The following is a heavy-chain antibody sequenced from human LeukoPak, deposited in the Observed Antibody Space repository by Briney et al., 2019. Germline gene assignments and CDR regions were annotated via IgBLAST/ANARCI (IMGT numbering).Heavy chain of an antibody. V-gene: IGHV1-69*13. D-gene: IGHD3-3*02. J-gene: IGHJ3*01. CDR1: GGSFSDYP. Sequence: SVKVSCKASGGSFSDYPINWVRQAPGQGLEWLGGIIPKYSASNYAQAFQGRVTITADESTNTVYMEMSGLRPDDTAVYYCVRPDRIFGVPAAFDAWGQGTLVAV. CDR2: IIPKYSAS. CDR3: VRPDRIFGVPAAFDA.